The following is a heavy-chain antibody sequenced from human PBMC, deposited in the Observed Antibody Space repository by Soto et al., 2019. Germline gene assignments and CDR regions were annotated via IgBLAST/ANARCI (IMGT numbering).Heavy chain of an antibody. Sequence: GSLRLSCAASGFTFSSYAMSWVRQAPGKGLEWVSIISDSGCNTYYADSVKGRFTISRDNSKNTLYLQMNSLRAEDTAVYYCAKGSNYYDSSGYPDYYGMDVWGQGTTVTVSS. V-gene: IGHV3-23*01. CDR1: GFTFSSYA. J-gene: IGHJ6*02. CDR2: ISDSGCNT. CDR3: AKGSNYYDSSGYPDYYGMDV. D-gene: IGHD3-22*01.